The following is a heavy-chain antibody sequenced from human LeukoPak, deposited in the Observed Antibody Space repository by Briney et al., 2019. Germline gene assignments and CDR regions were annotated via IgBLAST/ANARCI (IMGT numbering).Heavy chain of an antibody. J-gene: IGHJ5*02. CDR3: ATVAVAGTSGEGWFDP. V-gene: IGHV3-48*03. CDR1: GLTFRSHE. Sequence: GGSLRLSCKVSGLTFRSHEMNWVRQAPGEGLEWVSYISGSGATIYYTESVKGPFTISRDNTKNSLFLQMNSLRAEDTAIYYCATVAVAGTSGEGWFDPWGQGTLVTVSS. D-gene: IGHD2-15*01. CDR2: ISGSGATI.